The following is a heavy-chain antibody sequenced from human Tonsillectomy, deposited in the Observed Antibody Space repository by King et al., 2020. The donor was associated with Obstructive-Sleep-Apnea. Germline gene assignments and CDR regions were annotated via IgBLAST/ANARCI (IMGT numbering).Heavy chain of an antibody. CDR2: ISYTGST. Sequence: QLQESGPGLVKPSETLSLTCTVSGGSISSYHWSWIRQPPGKGLEWIGYISYTGSTNYNPSLKSRVTISVDTSKNQFSLRLSSVTAADTALYYCSRHPRHSGYDLDYFDFWGQGTLVTVPS. CDR3: SRHPRHSGYDLDYFDF. V-gene: IGHV4-59*08. J-gene: IGHJ4*02. D-gene: IGHD5-12*01. CDR1: GGSISSYH.